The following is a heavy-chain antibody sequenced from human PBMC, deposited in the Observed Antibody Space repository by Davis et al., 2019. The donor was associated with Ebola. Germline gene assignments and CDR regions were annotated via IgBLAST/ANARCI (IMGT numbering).Heavy chain of an antibody. CDR3: AKDLTSYYGSGDFFDY. J-gene: IGHJ4*02. Sequence: GESLKISCAASGFLFSSYAMSWVRQAPGRGLEWVSNISASGGAPFYADSVKGRTVMSRDNSNDTLYLRMNNLRAEDTAIYYCAKDLTSYYGSGDFFDYWGQGILVTVSS. V-gene: IGHV3-23*01. D-gene: IGHD3-10*01. CDR2: ISASGGAP. CDR1: GFLFSSYA.